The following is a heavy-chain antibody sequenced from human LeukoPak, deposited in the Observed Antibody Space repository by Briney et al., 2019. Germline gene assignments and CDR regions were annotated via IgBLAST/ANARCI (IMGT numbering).Heavy chain of an antibody. CDR2: IYTSGST. D-gene: IGHD3-22*01. V-gene: IGHV4-61*02. Sequence: SQTLSLTCTVSGGSISSGSYYWSWIRQPAGKGLEWIGRIYTSGSTNYNPSLKSRVTISVYTSKNQFSLKLSSVTAADTAVYYCARDRYYDSSGYAFDIWGQGTMVTVSS. CDR3: ARDRYYDSSGYAFDI. J-gene: IGHJ3*02. CDR1: GGSISSGSYY.